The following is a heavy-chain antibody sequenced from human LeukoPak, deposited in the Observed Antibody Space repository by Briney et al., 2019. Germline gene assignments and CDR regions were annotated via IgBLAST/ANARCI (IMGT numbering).Heavy chain of an antibody. J-gene: IGHJ4*02. CDR2: ISRNSGSI. D-gene: IGHD2-2*02. CDR3: GKGYINTWSVFFDY. V-gene: IGHV3-9*01. CDR1: GFTFHDYA. Sequence: GRSLRLSCAPSGFTFHDYAMHCVRQAPGKGLEWVSSISRNSGSIGYADSVKGRFSISRANAKNSLYLQMKRLRAEDTALYYCGKGYINTWSVFFDYWGQGSLVTVSS.